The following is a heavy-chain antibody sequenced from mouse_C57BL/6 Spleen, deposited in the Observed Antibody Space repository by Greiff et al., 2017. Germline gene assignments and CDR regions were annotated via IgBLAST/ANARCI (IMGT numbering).Heavy chain of an antibody. CDR1: GFTFSSYA. CDR3: TRPLCYDYDVGYVEG. V-gene: IGHV5-9-1*02. D-gene: IGHD2-4*01. CDR2: ISSGGDYS. J-gene: IGHJ1*03. Sequence: EVQRVESGEGLVKPGGSLKLSCAASGFTFSSYAMSWVRQTPEKRLEWVAYISSGGDYSYYADTVKGRFTISRDNARNTLYLQMSSLKSEYTAMYYCTRPLCYDYDVGYVEGWGTGTTVTVSS.